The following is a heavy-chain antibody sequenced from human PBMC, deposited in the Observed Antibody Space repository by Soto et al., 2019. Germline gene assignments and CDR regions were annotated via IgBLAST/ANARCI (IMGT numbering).Heavy chain of an antibody. V-gene: IGHV3-23*01. Sequence: PGGSLRLSCAASGFTFRNYAMTWARQAPGKGLEWVSSLLRSGSSAYYADSVRGRFSXSXXXXXXXXXXXXXXXXXXXXXXXYCAKDAISGDGIWLMDSWGXXXXVXVS. J-gene: IGHJ5*01. CDR3: AKDAISGDGIWLMDS. CDR2: LLRSGSSA. D-gene: IGHD4-17*01. CDR1: GFTFRNYA.